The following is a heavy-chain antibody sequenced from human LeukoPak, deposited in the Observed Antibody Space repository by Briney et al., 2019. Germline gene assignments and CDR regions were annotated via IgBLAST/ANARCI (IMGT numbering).Heavy chain of an antibody. J-gene: IGHJ3*02. V-gene: IGHV3-21*01. CDR3: ARVRAGYAFDI. CDR1: GFTFSSYS. D-gene: IGHD6-25*01. Sequence: GGSLRLSCAASGFTFSSYSMNWVRQAPGKGLEWVSSISSSSYIYYADSVKGRFTISRDNAKNSLYLQMNSLRAEDTAVYYCARVRAGYAFDIWGQGTMVTVSS. CDR2: ISSSSYI.